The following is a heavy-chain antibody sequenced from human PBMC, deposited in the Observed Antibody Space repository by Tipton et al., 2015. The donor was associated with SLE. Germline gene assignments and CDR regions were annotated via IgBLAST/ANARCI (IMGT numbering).Heavy chain of an antibody. V-gene: IGHV1-18*01. D-gene: IGHD6-13*01. CDR2: ISAYNGNT. J-gene: IGHJ5*02. CDR3: ARSLIGSSSSDHRFDP. Sequence: SCTASGFTFTSYGISWVRQAPGQGLEWMGWISAYNGNTNYAQKLQGRVTMTTDTSTSTAYMELRSLRSDDTAVYYCARSLIGSSSSDHRFDPWGQGTLVTVSS. CDR1: GFTFTSYG.